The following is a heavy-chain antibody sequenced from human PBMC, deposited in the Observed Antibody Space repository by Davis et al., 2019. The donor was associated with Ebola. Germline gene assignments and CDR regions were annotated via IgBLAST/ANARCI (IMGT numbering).Heavy chain of an antibody. CDR2: IRSKANSYAT. Sequence: GVLKISCAASGFTFSGSAMHWVRQASGKGLEWVGRIRSKANSYATAYAASVKGRFTISRDDSKNTAYLQMNSLKTEDTAVYYCTISSSFVDYWGQGTLVTVSS. J-gene: IGHJ4*02. V-gene: IGHV3-73*01. D-gene: IGHD6-6*01. CDR1: GFTFSGSA. CDR3: TISSSFVDY.